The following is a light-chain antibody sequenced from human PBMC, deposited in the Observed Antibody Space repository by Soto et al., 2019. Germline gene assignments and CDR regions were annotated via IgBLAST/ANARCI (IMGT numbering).Light chain of an antibody. V-gene: IGKV1-39*01. CDR1: QSIVTY. Sequence: DIQMTQSPNSLSASVGDRVTITCRASQSIVTYLNWYQQKPGKAPNLLVYAASSLQSVVPSRFRGSGSGTDFTLTISTLQREDLATYYCQQTYSHPYSLGQGTKLEI. CDR3: QQTYSHPYS. CDR2: AAS. J-gene: IGKJ2*01.